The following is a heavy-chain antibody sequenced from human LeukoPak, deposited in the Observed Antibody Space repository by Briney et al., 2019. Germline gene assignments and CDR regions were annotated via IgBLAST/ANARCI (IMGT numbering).Heavy chain of an antibody. V-gene: IGHV4-34*01. CDR2: LNHRGST. CDR3: AGGYNYGSDAFDI. CDR1: GGSFSGYY. Sequence: PSETLSLTCAIYGGSFSGYYWNWIRQPPGRGLEGIGELNHRGSTNDNPSLKSRVTMSVDTSKKQFSLKLSSVTAADTAVYYCAGGYNYGSDAFDIWGQGTMVTVSS. D-gene: IGHD5-18*01. J-gene: IGHJ3*02.